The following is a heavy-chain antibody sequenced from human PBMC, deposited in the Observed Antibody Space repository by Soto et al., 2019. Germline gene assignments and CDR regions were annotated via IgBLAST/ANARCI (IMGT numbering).Heavy chain of an antibody. CDR1: GGSFSGYY. CDR3: ARVGSSGYFDY. D-gene: IGHD6-19*01. V-gene: IGHV4-34*01. J-gene: IGHJ4*02. Sequence: QVQLQQWGAGLLKPSETLSRTCAVYGGSFSGYYWSWIRQRPGKGLEWIGEINHSGSTNYNPSLKSRVTISVDTSKNQFSLKLSSVTAADTAVYYCARVGSSGYFDYWGQGTLVTVSS. CDR2: INHSGST.